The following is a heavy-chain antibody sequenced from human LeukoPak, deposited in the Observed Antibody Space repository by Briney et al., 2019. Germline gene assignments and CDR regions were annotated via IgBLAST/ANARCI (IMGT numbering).Heavy chain of an antibody. D-gene: IGHD5/OR15-5a*01. CDR2: ISSSGGST. J-gene: IGHJ4*02. CDR3: AKAAVYHDSCSDS. Sequence: PGGSLRLSCAASGFIFSTYTMNWVRQPPGKGLEWVSSISSSGGSTYYADSVKGRFTISRDNSKNTLYLQVDSLRAEDTAVYYCAKAAVYHDSCSDSWGQGTLVTVSS. CDR1: GFIFSTYT. V-gene: IGHV3-23*01.